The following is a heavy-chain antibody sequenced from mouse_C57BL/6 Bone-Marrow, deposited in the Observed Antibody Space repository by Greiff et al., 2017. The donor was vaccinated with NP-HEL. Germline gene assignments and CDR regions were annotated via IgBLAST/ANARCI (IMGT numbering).Heavy chain of an antibody. CDR3: ARIYYDYDGYWYFDV. CDR1: GYTFTSYW. J-gene: IGHJ1*03. Sequence: QVQLKQPGAELVKPGASVKLSCKASGYTFTSYWMHWVKQRPGQGLEWIGMIHPNSGSTNYNEKFKSKATLTVDKSSSTAYMQLSSLTSEDSAVYYCARIYYDYDGYWYFDVWGTGTTVTVSS. D-gene: IGHD2-4*01. V-gene: IGHV1-64*01. CDR2: IHPNSGST.